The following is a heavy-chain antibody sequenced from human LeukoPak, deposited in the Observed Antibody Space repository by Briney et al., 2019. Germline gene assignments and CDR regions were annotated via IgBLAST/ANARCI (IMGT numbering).Heavy chain of an antibody. Sequence: GGSLRLSCVASGFTFSSYWMHWVRQDPRKGLVWVSRISGDGRNINYADSVRGRFTISRDNAKNTLYLQMNILRVEDTAVYYCARDGSGTYSQYYYGMDVWGQGTTVTVSS. J-gene: IGHJ6*02. V-gene: IGHV3-74*01. CDR2: ISGDGRNI. CDR1: GFTFSSYW. D-gene: IGHD1-26*01. CDR3: ARDGSGTYSQYYYGMDV.